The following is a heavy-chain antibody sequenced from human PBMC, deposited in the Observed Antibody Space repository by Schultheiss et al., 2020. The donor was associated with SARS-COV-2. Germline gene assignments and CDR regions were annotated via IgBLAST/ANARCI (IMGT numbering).Heavy chain of an antibody. J-gene: IGHJ6*02. Sequence: SQTLSLTCTVSGGFISDYYWNWIRQSPGKGLEWIGYIYYTGSANYNPSLESRVTMSVDTSKNQFSLRMRFVTAADTAVYYCARARSSSWHPYYYYGMDVWGQGTTVTVSS. CDR3: ARARSSSWHPYYYYGMDV. D-gene: IGHD6-13*01. CDR1: GGFISDYY. CDR2: IYYTGSA. V-gene: IGHV4-59*01.